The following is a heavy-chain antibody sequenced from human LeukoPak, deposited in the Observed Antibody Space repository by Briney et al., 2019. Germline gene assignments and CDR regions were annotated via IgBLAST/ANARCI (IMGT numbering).Heavy chain of an antibody. CDR1: GFTFSSYW. CDR3: ANNPNYGGNSD. Sequence: PGGSLRLSCAASGFTFSSYWMNWVRQAPGKGLEWVSAISGSGGSTYYADSVKGRFTISRDNSKNTLYLQMNSLRAEDTAVYYCANNPNYGGNSDWGQGTLVTVSS. J-gene: IGHJ4*02. CDR2: ISGSGGST. V-gene: IGHV3-23*01. D-gene: IGHD4-23*01.